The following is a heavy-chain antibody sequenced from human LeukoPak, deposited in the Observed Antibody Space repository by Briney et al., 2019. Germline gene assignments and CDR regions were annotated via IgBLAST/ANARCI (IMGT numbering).Heavy chain of an antibody. D-gene: IGHD6-19*01. V-gene: IGHV3-23*01. Sequence: GGSLRLSCAASGFTFSSYAMSWVRQARGKGMEWVSAISGSGGSTYYADSVKGRFTISRDNSKNTLYLQMDSLRAEDTAVYYCAKGERGWYVSVRWGQGTLVTVSS. CDR3: AKGERGWYVSVR. CDR2: ISGSGGST. J-gene: IGHJ4*02. CDR1: GFTFSSYA.